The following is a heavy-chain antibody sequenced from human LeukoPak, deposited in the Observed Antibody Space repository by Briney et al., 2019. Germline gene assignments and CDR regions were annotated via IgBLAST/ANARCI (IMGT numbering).Heavy chain of an antibody. Sequence: GGSLRLSCAASGFTFSSYWMSWVRQAPGKGREWVANIKQDGSEKYYVDSVKGRFTISRDNAKNSLYLQMNSLRAEDTAVYYCAREGYYYDSSGYYYRYYFDYWGQGTLVTVSS. CDR2: IKQDGSEK. CDR3: AREGYYYDSSGYYYRYYFDY. D-gene: IGHD3-22*01. V-gene: IGHV3-7*03. J-gene: IGHJ4*02. CDR1: GFTFSSYW.